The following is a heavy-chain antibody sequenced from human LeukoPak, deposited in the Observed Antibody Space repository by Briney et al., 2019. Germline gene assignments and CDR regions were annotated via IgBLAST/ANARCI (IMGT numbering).Heavy chain of an antibody. D-gene: IGHD5-18*01. Sequence: GGSLRLSCAASGFTFSSYSMNWVRQAPGKGLEWVSYISSSSSTIYYADSVKGRFTISRDNAKNSLYLQMNSLRVEDTAVYYCARAGLGYSYGTGYYYYMDVWGKGTTVTVSS. V-gene: IGHV3-48*04. CDR3: ARAGLGYSYGTGYYYYMDV. J-gene: IGHJ6*03. CDR2: ISSSSSTI. CDR1: GFTFSSYS.